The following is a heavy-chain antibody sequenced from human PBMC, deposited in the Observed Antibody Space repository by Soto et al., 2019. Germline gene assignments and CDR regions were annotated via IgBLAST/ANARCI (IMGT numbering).Heavy chain of an antibody. V-gene: IGHV4-39*01. J-gene: IGHJ3*02. Sequence: QLQLQESGPGLVKPSETLSLTCTVSGGSISSSSYYWGWIRQPPGKGLEWIGSIYYSGSTYYNPSLKSRGTISVDTSKNQFSLKLSSVTAADTAVYYCASPPPYCSGGSCYSGVRYDAFDIWGQGTMVTVSS. CDR1: GGSISSSSYY. D-gene: IGHD2-15*01. CDR2: IYYSGST. CDR3: ASPPPYCSGGSCYSGVRYDAFDI.